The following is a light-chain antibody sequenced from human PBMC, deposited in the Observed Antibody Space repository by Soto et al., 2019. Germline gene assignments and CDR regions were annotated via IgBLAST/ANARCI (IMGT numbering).Light chain of an antibody. J-gene: IGKJ1*01. CDR1: QTLLDSDDGNNY. V-gene: IGKV2-40*01. CDR2: GIS. Sequence: DIVMTQTPLSLPVTPGEPASISCRSSQTLLDSDDGNNYSDWYLQKPGQSPQLLIYGISSRASGVPDRFSGSGSGTDFTLKISRVEAGDVGVFYCMQRKEFPLMFGQGTNVEIK. CDR3: MQRKEFPLM.